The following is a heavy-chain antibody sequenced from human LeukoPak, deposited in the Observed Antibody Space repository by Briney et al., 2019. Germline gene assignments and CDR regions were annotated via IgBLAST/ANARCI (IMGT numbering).Heavy chain of an antibody. CDR2: ISYDGSNK. J-gene: IGHJ4*02. CDR1: GFTFSSYA. Sequence: GRSLRLSCAASGFTFSSYAMHWVRQAPGKGLERVAVISYDGSNKYYADSVKGRFTISRDNSKNTLYLQMNSLRAEDTAVYYCAREYDSSGYYSSPDYWGQGTLVTVSS. CDR3: AREYDSSGYYSSPDY. D-gene: IGHD3-22*01. V-gene: IGHV3-30-3*01.